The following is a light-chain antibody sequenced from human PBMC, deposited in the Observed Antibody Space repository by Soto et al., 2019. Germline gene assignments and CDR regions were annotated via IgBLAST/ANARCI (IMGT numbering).Light chain of an antibody. J-gene: IGLJ1*01. V-gene: IGLV2-23*02. CDR3: CSYAGSSTVYV. CDR1: SCDVGSYNL. CDR2: EVN. Sequence: QSALTQPASVSGSPGQSITISCTGTSCDVGSYNLISWYQQYPDKAPKLMIYEVNKRPSGVSNRFSGSKSGNTASLTISGLQAEDEADYYCCSYAGSSTVYVFGSGTKLTVL.